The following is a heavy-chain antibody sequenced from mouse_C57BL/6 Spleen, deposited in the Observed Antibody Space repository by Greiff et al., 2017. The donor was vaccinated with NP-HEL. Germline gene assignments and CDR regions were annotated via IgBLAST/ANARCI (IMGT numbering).Heavy chain of an antibody. J-gene: IGHJ2*01. CDR1: GYTFTSYT. Sequence: QVQLQQSGAELARPGASVKMSCKASGYTFTSYTMHWVKQRPGQGLEWIGYINPSSGYTKYNQKFKDKATLTADKSSSTAYMQLSSLTSEDSAVYYCARKLGRENFDYWGQGTTLTVSS. D-gene: IGHD4-1*01. V-gene: IGHV1-4*01. CDR2: INPSSGYT. CDR3: ARKLGRENFDY.